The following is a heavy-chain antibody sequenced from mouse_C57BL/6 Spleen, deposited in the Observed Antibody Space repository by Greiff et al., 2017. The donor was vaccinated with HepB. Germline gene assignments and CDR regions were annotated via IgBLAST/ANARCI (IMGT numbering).Heavy chain of an antibody. CDR3: AGNPFAY. CDR1: GFTFSDYG. D-gene: IGHD2-1*01. CDR2: ISSGSSTI. J-gene: IGHJ3*01. Sequence: EVQWVESGGGLVKPGGSLKLSCAASGFTFSDYGLHWVRQAPEKGLEWVAYISSGSSTIYYADTVKGRFSISRDNAENTLFLQMTSLRSEDTAMYYCAGNPFAYGGQGTLVTVSA. V-gene: IGHV5-17*01.